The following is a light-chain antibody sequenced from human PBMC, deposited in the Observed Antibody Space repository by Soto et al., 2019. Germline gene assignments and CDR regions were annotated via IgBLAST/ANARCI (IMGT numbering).Light chain of an antibody. Sequence: EIVLTQSPGTLSLSPGERATLSCRASQSVSSSYLAWYQQKPGQAPRLLIYGAPTRATGIPARFSGSGSGTEFTLTISSLQAEDFAVYYCQHYNNWPGTFGQGTKVDIK. V-gene: IGKV3-15*01. CDR3: QHYNNWPGT. CDR2: GAP. J-gene: IGKJ1*01. CDR1: QSVSSSY.